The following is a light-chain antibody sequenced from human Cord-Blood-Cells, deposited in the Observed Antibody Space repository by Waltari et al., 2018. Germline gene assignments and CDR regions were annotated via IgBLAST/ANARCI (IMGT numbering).Light chain of an antibody. CDR2: EVS. CDR1: SSDVGGYNY. J-gene: IGLJ3*02. V-gene: IGLV2-8*01. CDR3: SSYAGSNNLV. Sequence: QSALTQPPSASGSPGQSVTISCTGTSSDVGGYNYVSWYQQHPGKAPKLMIYEVSKRPSGVRDRCSGSKSGNTAALTVSGLQAEDEADYYCSSYAGSNNLVFGGGTKLTVL.